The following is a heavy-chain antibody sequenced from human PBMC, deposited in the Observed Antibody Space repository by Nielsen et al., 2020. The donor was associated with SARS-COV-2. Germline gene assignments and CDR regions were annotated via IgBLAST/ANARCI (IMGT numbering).Heavy chain of an antibody. V-gene: IGHV3-30-3*01. Sequence: GESLKISCAASGFTFSSYAMHWVRQAPGKGLEWVAVISYDGSNKYYADSVKGRFTISRDNSKNTLYLQMNSLRAEDTAVYYCARRIIAAAEMDYWGQGTLVTVSS. CDR2: ISYDGSNK. CDR1: GFTFSSYA. D-gene: IGHD6-13*01. J-gene: IGHJ4*02. CDR3: ARRIIAAAEMDY.